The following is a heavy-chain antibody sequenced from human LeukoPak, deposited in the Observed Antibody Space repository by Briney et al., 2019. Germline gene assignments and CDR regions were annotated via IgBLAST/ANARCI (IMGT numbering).Heavy chain of an antibody. CDR1: GHSITSDHY. CDR2: IHHTGST. D-gene: IGHD6-19*01. CDR3: ARQGLGKGPDY. Sequence: KASETLSLTCTVSGHSITSDHYWAWVRQPPGKGLEWIGSIHHTGSTYYNPALISRITISVDTSKHQYSLKLGSVTAADTAVYYCARQGLGKGPDYWGQGTLVTVSS. V-gene: IGHV4-38-2*02. J-gene: IGHJ4*02.